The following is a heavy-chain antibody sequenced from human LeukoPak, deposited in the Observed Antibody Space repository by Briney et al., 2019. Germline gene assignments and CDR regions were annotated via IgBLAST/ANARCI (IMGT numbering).Heavy chain of an antibody. V-gene: IGHV4-34*01. CDR1: GGSFSCYY. J-gene: IGHJ6*02. CDR2: INHSGST. D-gene: IGHD2-2*01. Sequence: SETLSLPCAVYGGSFSCYYWSWIRQPPGKGLEWIGEINHSGSTNYNPSLKSRVTISVDTSKNQFSLKLSSVTAADTAVYYCARGPFRYQVLYYYYGMDVWGQGTTVTVSS. CDR3: ARGPFRYQVLYYYYGMDV.